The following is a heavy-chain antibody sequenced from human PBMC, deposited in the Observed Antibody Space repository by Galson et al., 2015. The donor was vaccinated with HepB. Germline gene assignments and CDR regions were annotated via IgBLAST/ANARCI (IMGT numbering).Heavy chain of an antibody. Sequence: SLRLSCAASGFTFSSYGMHWVRQAPGKGLEWVAVIWYDGSNKYYADSVKGRFTISRDNSKNTLYLQMNSLRAEDTAVYYCARDNSGWYSPSHYLFDYWGQGTLVTVSS. J-gene: IGHJ4*02. D-gene: IGHD6-19*01. CDR2: IWYDGSNK. CDR1: GFTFSSYG. V-gene: IGHV3-33*08. CDR3: ARDNSGWYSPSHYLFDY.